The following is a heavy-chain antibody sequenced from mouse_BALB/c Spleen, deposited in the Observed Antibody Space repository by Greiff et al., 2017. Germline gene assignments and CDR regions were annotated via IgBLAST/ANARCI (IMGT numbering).Heavy chain of an antibody. V-gene: IGHV1-5*01. D-gene: IGHD2-4*01. Sequence: VQLKESGTVLARPGASVKMSCKASGYTFTSYWMHWVKQRPGQGLEWIGAIYPGNSDTSSNQKFKGKAKLTAVTSTSTAYMELSSLTNEDSAVYYCTNYDYEYYAMDYWGQGTSVTVSS. CDR2: IYPGNSDT. CDR3: TNYDYEYYAMDY. J-gene: IGHJ4*01. CDR1: GYTFTSYW.